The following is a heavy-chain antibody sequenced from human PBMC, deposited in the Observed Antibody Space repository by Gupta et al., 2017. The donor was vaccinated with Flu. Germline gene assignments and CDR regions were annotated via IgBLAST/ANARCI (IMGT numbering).Heavy chain of an antibody. J-gene: IGHJ4*02. D-gene: IGHD3-3*01. V-gene: IGHV3-23*01. CDR1: GFTFSSYA. Sequence: EVQLLEYGGGLVQPGGSLRLSCAASGFTFSSYAMSWVLTAPGKGLEWVSTMSSSGGATYYADSVKGRFTISRDNSESTLYLQMNSLRAEDTGVYYCASKRSAFDYWGQGTLVTVSS. CDR2: MSSSGGAT. CDR3: ASKRSAFDY.